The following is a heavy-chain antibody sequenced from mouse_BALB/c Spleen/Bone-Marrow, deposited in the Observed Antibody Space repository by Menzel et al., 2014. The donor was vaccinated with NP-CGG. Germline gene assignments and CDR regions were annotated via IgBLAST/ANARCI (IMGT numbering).Heavy chain of an antibody. D-gene: IGHD4-1*01. V-gene: IGHV5-17*02. CDR2: ISSGSTAI. CDR3: ARGGNWDDFDV. J-gene: IGHJ1*01. CDR1: GFTFSSFG. Sequence: EVQVVESGGGLVQPGGSRKLSCAASGFTFSSFGMHWVRQAPEKGLEWVAYISSGSTAICYADTVKGRFTISRDNPKNTLFLQMTSVRSEDAAMYYCARGGNWDDFDVWGAGTTVTVSS.